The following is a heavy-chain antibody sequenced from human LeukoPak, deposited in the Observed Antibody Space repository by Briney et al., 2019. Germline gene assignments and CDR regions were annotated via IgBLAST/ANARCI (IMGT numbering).Heavy chain of an antibody. Sequence: PSETLSLTCTVSGGSISSSSYYWGWIRQPPGKGLEWIGSIYYSGSTYYNPSLKSRVTISVDTSKNQFSLKLSSVTAADTAVYYCARHQGPLVRAVAGTSAFDIWGQGTMVTVSS. V-gene: IGHV4-39*01. CDR3: ARHQGPLVRAVAGTSAFDI. D-gene: IGHD6-19*01. CDR2: IYYSGST. CDR1: GGSISSSSYY. J-gene: IGHJ3*02.